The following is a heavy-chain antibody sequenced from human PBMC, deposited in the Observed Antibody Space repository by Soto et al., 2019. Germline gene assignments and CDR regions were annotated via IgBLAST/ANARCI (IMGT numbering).Heavy chain of an antibody. D-gene: IGHD3-10*01. Sequence: QVQLVESGGGVVQPGRSLRLSCAASGFTLSDYGMHWVRQAPGKGLEWVAVIWYDGTNKNFADSVKGRFTISRENSKNTLYLQMNSLRAEDTAVYYCARDRGGIHRAFEIWGQGTMVTVSS. CDR3: ARDRGGIHRAFEI. CDR2: IWYDGTNK. J-gene: IGHJ3*02. CDR1: GFTLSDYG. V-gene: IGHV3-33*01.